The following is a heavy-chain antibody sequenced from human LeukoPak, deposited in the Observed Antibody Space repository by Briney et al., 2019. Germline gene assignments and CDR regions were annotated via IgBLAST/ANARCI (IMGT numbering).Heavy chain of an antibody. D-gene: IGHD4-17*01. CDR3: ARDFRGRTSNGDHHFDY. J-gene: IGHJ4*02. CDR1: GYTFTNYG. CDR2: ISAYNGNT. Sequence: SVKVSCKTSGYTFTNYGISWVRQAPGQGLEWMGWISAYNGNTNYAQKLQGRVTMTTDTSTSTAYMELRSLRSDDTAIYYCARDFRGRTSNGDHHFDYWGLGTLVTVSS. V-gene: IGHV1-18*01.